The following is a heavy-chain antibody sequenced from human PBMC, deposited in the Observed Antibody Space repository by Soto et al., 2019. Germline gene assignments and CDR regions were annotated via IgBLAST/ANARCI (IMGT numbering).Heavy chain of an antibody. D-gene: IGHD3-10*01. CDR3: GRVLAYGSGSYYSDY. CDR2: INHSGST. V-gene: IGHV4-34*01. Sequence: SETLSLTCAVYGGSFSGYYWSWIRQPPGKGLEWIGEINHSGSTNYNPSLKSRVTISVDTSKNQFSLKLSSVTAADTAVYYCGRVLAYGSGSYYSDYWGQGTLVTVSS. CDR1: GGSFSGYY. J-gene: IGHJ4*02.